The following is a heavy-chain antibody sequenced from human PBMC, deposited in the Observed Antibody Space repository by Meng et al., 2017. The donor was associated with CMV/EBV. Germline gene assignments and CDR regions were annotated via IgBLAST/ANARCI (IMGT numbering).Heavy chain of an antibody. Sequence: HVQLVQSGGEVKKPGASVKVSCKASGYSFIGHYMHWVRQAPGQGLEWMGRINPNSAGTNYVEKFQGRVTMTRDTSNNIVYMELTRLTSDDTAVYYCTRSWIDSFTPDFDYWGQGTLVTVSS. V-gene: IGHV1-2*06. D-gene: IGHD2-2*03. CDR1: GYSFIGHY. CDR3: TRSWIDSFTPDFDY. J-gene: IGHJ4*02. CDR2: INPNSAGT.